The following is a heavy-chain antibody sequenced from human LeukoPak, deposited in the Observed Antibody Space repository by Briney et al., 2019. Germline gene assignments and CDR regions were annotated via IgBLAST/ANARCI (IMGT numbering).Heavy chain of an antibody. CDR1: GFTFSNAW. J-gene: IGHJ4*02. V-gene: IGHV3-15*01. CDR3: ATEFASSQHKYYFDY. Sequence: VKPGGSLRLSCAASGFTFSNAWMNWVRQAPGKGLEWVGRIKSKTDGGTTDYAAPVKGRFSISRDDSKNTLYLQMNNLKTEDTAVYYCATEFASSQHKYYFDYWGQGTLVTVSS. D-gene: IGHD2-2*01. CDR2: IKSKTDGGTT.